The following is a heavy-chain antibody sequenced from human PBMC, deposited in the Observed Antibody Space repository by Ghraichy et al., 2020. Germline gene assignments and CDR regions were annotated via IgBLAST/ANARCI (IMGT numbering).Heavy chain of an antibody. CDR2: IRYDGSNK. J-gene: IGHJ4*02. V-gene: IGHV3-30*02. D-gene: IGHD3-16*01. CDR1: GFTFSSYG. Sequence: GGSLRLSCAASGFTFSSYGMHWVRQAPGKGLEWVAFIRYDGSNKYYADSVKGRFTISRDNSKNTLYLQMNSLRAEDTAVYYCAKGAVAFGGVSDYWGQGTLVTGSS. CDR3: AKGAVAFGGVSDY.